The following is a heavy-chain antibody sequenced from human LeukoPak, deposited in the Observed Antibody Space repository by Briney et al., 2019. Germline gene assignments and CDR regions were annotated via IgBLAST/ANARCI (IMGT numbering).Heavy chain of an antibody. V-gene: IGHV3-23*01. D-gene: IGHD3-10*01. CDR1: GFTFSSYA. J-gene: IGHJ4*02. CDR3: ARGFSSMVRGGMDV. Sequence: GGSLRLSCAASGFTFSSYAMSWVRQAPGKGLEWVSAISGSGGSTYYADSVKGRFTISRDNSKNTLYLQMNSLRAEDTAVYYCARGFSSMVRGGMDVWGQGTLVTVSS. CDR2: ISGSGGST.